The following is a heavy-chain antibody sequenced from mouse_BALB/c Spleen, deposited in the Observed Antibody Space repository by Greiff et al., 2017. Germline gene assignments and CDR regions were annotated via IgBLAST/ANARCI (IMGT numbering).Heavy chain of an antibody. CDR2: IWGDGST. D-gene: IGHD2-4*01. CDR1: GFSLTGYG. V-gene: IGHV2-6-7*01. J-gene: IGHJ3*01. Sequence: VTLVESGPGLVAPSQSLSITCTVSGFSLTGYGVNWVRQPPGKGLEWLGMIWGDGSTDYNSALKSRLSISKDNSKSQVFLKMNSLQTDDTARYYCARDRDDYDGAWFAYWGQGTLVTVSA. CDR3: ARDRDDYDGAWFAY.